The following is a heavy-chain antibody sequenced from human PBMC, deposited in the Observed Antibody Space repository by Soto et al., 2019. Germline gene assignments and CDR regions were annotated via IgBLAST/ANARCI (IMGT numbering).Heavy chain of an antibody. Sequence: GESLKISCKGSEYSFTSYWISWVRQMPGKGLEWMGRIDPSDSYTNYSPSFQGHVTISADKSISTAYLQWSSLKASDTAMYYCARPGTTSSGYYYYGMDVWGQGTTVTVSS. D-gene: IGHD1-7*01. J-gene: IGHJ6*02. V-gene: IGHV5-10-1*01. CDR1: EYSFTSYW. CDR3: ARPGTTSSGYYYYGMDV. CDR2: IDPSDSYT.